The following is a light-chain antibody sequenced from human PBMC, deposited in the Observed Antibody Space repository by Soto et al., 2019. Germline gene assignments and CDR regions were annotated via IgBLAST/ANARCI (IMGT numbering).Light chain of an antibody. CDR1: QGISSY. Sequence: IQMTQSPSSLSASTGDRVTITCRASQGISSYLAWYQQKPGKDPKLLIYKASTLKSGVPSRFSGGGSGTDFILTISRLEPEDVAVYYCQEYDRSRWTFGQGTKVDI. V-gene: IGKV1-8*01. J-gene: IGKJ1*01. CDR2: KAS. CDR3: QEYDRSRWT.